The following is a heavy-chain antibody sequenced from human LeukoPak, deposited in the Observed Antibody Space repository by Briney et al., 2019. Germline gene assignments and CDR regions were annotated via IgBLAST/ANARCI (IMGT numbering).Heavy chain of an antibody. CDR3: ARDSVDGLFDY. D-gene: IGHD3-9*01. J-gene: IGHJ4*02. CDR1: GYTFTSYY. Sequence: ASVKVSCTASGYTFTSYYMHWVRQAPGPAIEWMGIINPSGGRRSYAQKSQGRVAMTRDTSTTKVYMGRSSLRAEDTAVYFCARDSVDGLFDYGGQGTRVTVSS. V-gene: IGHV1-46*01. CDR2: INPSGGRR.